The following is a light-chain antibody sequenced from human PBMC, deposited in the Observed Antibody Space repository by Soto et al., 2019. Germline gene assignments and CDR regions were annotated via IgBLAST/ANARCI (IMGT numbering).Light chain of an antibody. Sequence: DIQLTQSPSFLSASVGDRVTITCRASQGISSYLAWYQQKPGKAPKLLISAASTLQSGVPSRFSGSGSGTEFTLTITSLQPEDFATYYCQQLNSYPSFGGGTKVDIK. J-gene: IGKJ4*01. CDR2: AAS. V-gene: IGKV1-9*01. CDR3: QQLNSYPS. CDR1: QGISSY.